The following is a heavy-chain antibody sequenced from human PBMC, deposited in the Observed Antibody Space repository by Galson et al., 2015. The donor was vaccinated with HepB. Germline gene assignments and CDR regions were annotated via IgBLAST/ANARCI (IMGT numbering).Heavy chain of an antibody. CDR3: AKEGRRGRYYYYGMDV. V-gene: IGHV3-23*01. D-gene: IGHD3-10*01. CDR2: ISGSGGST. CDR1: GFTFSSYA. J-gene: IGHJ6*02. Sequence: SLRLSCAVSGFTFSSYAMSWVRQAPGKGLEWVSAISGSGGSTYYADSVKGRFTISRDNSKNTLYLQMNSLRAEDTAVYYCAKEGRRGRYYYYGMDVWGQGTTVTVSS.